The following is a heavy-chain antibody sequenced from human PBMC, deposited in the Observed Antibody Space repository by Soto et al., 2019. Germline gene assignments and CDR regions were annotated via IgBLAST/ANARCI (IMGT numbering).Heavy chain of an antibody. CDR1: GGSISSYY. CDR3: AREPPRGYYGSGSYTGFDP. Sequence: SETVSLTRTVSGGSISSYYWRWLRQPAGKGLEWIGRIYPRGSTNYNPSRKRRVTMSVDTSKNQFSLKLSSVTAADTAVYYCAREPPRGYYGSGSYTGFDPWGQGTLVTV. J-gene: IGHJ5*02. CDR2: IYPRGST. V-gene: IGHV4-4*07. D-gene: IGHD3-10*01.